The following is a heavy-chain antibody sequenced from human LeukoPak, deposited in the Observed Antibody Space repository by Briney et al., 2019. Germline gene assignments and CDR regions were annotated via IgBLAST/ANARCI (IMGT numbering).Heavy chain of an antibody. Sequence: GGSLRLSCAASGFTFSSYAMHWVRQALGKGLEYVSAISSNGGSTYYANSVKGRFTISRDNSKNTLYLQMGSLRAEDMAVYYCASGRWYGDYWGQGTLVTVSS. CDR2: ISSNGGST. V-gene: IGHV3-64*01. CDR3: ASGRWYGDY. CDR1: GFTFSSYA. D-gene: IGHD6-13*01. J-gene: IGHJ4*02.